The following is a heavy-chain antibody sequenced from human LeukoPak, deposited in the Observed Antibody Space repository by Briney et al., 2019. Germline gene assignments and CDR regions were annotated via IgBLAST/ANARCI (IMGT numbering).Heavy chain of an antibody. CDR2: IWYDGSDK. Sequence: GGSLRLSCAASGFTFSSYGMHWVRHAPGKGLERVAFIWYDGSDKFYVESVKGRFTISRDNSKNTLYLQMNSLRAEDTAVYYCARDRGDYYYFDYWGQGTLVTVSS. CDR1: GFTFSSYG. V-gene: IGHV3-33*01. CDR3: ARDRGDYYYFDY. D-gene: IGHD4-17*01. J-gene: IGHJ4*02.